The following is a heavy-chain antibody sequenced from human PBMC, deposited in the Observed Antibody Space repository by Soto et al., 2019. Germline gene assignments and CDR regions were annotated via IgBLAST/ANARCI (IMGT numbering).Heavy chain of an antibody. CDR2: IYYSGST. Sequence: SETLSLTCTVSGGSISSYYWSWIRQPPGKGLEWIGYIYYSGSTNYNPSLKSRVTISVDTSKNQFSLKLSSVTAADTAVYYCARAPDYGDYFDYWGQGTLVTVSS. J-gene: IGHJ4*02. D-gene: IGHD4-17*01. CDR3: ARAPDYGDYFDY. CDR1: GGSISSYY. V-gene: IGHV4-59*01.